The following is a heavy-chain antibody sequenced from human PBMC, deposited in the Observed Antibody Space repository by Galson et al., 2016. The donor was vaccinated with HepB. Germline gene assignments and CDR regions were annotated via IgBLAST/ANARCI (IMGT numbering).Heavy chain of an antibody. CDR2: ISWNSGSI. CDR3: AQDKASMSVGATNFQH. V-gene: IGHV3-9*01. D-gene: IGHD1-26*01. J-gene: IGHJ1*01. Sequence: SLRLSCAASGFIFTDYAMHWVRQAPGKGLEWVSSISWNSGSIGYADSVKGRFPISRDNAKNSLYLQMNSLRAEDTAFYYCAQDKASMSVGATNFQHWGQGTLVAVSS. CDR1: GFIFTDYA.